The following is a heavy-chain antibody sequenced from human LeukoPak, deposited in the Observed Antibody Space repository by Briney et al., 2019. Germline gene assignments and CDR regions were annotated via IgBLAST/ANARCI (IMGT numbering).Heavy chain of an antibody. Sequence: SETPSLTCTVSFGSINSYYWSWIRQPPGKGLEWIGYIYYSGSTNYNPSLKSRVTISVDTSKNQFSLKLSSVTAADTAMYYCARGTRINYFDYWGQGTLVTVSS. CDR3: ARGTRINYFDY. V-gene: IGHV4-59*08. D-gene: IGHD2/OR15-2a*01. J-gene: IGHJ4*02. CDR1: FGSINSYY. CDR2: IYYSGST.